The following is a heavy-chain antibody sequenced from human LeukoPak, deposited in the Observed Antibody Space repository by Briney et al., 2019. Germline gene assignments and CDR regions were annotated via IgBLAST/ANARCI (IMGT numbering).Heavy chain of an antibody. CDR3: ATYTGGRWLQFGSDAFDI. J-gene: IGHJ3*02. CDR2: ISAYNGNT. V-gene: IGHV1-18*03. Sequence: ASVKVSCKASGYTFTSYGISWVGQAPGQGLAWMGWISAYNGNTNYAQKLQGRVTMTTDTSTNPAYVELRSLSSVGMAVYYCATYTGGRWLQFGSDAFDIWGQGTMVTVSS. D-gene: IGHD5-24*01. CDR1: GYTFTSYG.